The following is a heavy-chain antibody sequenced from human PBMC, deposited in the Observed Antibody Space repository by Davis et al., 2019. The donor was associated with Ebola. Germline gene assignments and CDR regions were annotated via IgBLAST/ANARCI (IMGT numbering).Heavy chain of an antibody. V-gene: IGHV3-23*01. J-gene: IGHJ3*01. Sequence: GGSLRLSCAASGFSFTSYAMTWVRLAPGKWLEWVSTFGTSTDTYYADSVKGRFTISRDNSKNTLYLQMNGLRVDDTAIYYCAKDNRNIWSEVWGQGTMVTVSS. D-gene: IGHD2/OR15-2a*01. CDR2: FGTSTDT. CDR3: AKDNRNIWSEV. CDR1: GFSFTSYA.